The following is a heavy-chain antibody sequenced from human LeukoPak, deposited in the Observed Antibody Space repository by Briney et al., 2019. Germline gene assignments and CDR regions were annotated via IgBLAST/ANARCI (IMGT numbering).Heavy chain of an antibody. CDR3: ARALYCDFWSGPIDY. V-gene: IGHV3-48*03. CDR2: ISSSGSTI. D-gene: IGHD3-3*01. Sequence: GGSLRLSCAASGFTFSSYEMNWVRQAPGKGLEWVSYISSSGSTIYYADSVKGRFTISRDNAKNSLYLQMNSLRAEDTAVYYCARALYCDFWSGPIDYWGQGTLVTVSS. CDR1: GFTFSSYE. J-gene: IGHJ4*02.